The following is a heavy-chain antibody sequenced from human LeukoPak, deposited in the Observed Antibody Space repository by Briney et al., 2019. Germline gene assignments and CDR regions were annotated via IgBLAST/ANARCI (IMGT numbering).Heavy chain of an antibody. CDR2: IYYSGST. D-gene: IGHD3-22*01. V-gene: IGHV4-39*07. J-gene: IGHJ4*02. Sequence: PSETLSLTCTVSGGSISSSSYYWGWIRQPPGKGLEWIGSIYYSGSTYYNPSLKSRVTISVDTSKNQFSLKLSSVTAADTAVYYCARDDRVYYDKNYFDYWGQGTLVTVSS. CDR1: GGSISSSSYY. CDR3: ARDDRVYYDKNYFDY.